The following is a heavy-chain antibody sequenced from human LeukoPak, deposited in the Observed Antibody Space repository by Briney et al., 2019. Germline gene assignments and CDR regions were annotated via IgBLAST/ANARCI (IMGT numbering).Heavy chain of an antibody. CDR2: TYYRSKWYN. CDR3: ARGPYSSGWPDFQH. D-gene: IGHD6-19*01. V-gene: IGHV6-1*01. Sequence: SQTPSLTCAISGDSVSSNSAAWNWIRQSPSRGLEWLGRTYYRSKWYNDYAVSVKSRITINPDTSKNQFSLQLNSVTPEDTAVYYCARGPYSSGWPDFQHWGQGTLVTVSS. J-gene: IGHJ1*01. CDR1: GDSVSSNSAA.